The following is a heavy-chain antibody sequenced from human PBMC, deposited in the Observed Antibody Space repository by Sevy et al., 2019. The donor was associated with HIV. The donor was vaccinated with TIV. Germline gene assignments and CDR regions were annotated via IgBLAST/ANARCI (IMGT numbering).Heavy chain of an antibody. CDR1: GFTFNSYA. Sequence: GGSLRLSCAASGFTFNSYAMHWVRQAPGKGLEWVTVVSYDGSNKYFAHSVKGRFTISRDNSKNTLYLQMNSLRPEDTAVYYCARDRVGVAVAGQFDYWGQGTLVTVSS. V-gene: IGHV3-30-3*01. CDR3: ARDRVGVAVAGQFDY. CDR2: VSYDGSNK. D-gene: IGHD6-19*01. J-gene: IGHJ4*02.